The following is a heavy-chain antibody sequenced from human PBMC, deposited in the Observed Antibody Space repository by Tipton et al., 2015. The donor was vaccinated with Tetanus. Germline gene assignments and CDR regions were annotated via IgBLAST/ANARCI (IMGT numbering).Heavy chain of an antibody. CDR2: ISYSGRT. Sequence: TLSLTCTVSGASINAGGYLWTWVRQHPGKGLEWIGSISYSGRTYYSPSLKSRVTMSVDTSKKDFSVRLGSVTAADTAVYYCARLREIVSRSGWAFDYWGQGILVTVSS. D-gene: IGHD5/OR15-5a*01. V-gene: IGHV4-39*02. J-gene: IGHJ4*02. CDR3: ARLREIVSRSGWAFDY. CDR1: GASINAGGYL.